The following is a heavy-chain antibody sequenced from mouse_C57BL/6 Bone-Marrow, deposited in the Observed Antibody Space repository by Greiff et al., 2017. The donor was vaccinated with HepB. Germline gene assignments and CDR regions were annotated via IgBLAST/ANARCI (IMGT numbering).Heavy chain of an antibody. J-gene: IGHJ3*01. Sequence: VQLQRSGAELVMPGASVKLSCKASGSTFTSYWMHWVKQRPGQGLEWIGGIDPSDSYTNYNQKFKGKSTLTVDKSSSTAYMQLSSLTSEDSAVYYCARSYSNYPFAYWGQGTLVTVSA. D-gene: IGHD2-5*01. CDR2: IDPSDSYT. CDR1: GSTFTSYW. V-gene: IGHV1-69*01. CDR3: ARSYSNYPFAY.